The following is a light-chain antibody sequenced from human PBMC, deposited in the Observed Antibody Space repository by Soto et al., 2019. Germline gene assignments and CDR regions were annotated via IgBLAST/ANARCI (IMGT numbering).Light chain of an antibody. Sequence: EIVMTQSPATLSVSPGERVTLSCRASQSVRSNLAWYQQKPGQAPRLLIYGASTRATGIPAGFSGSGSGTEFTLIISSLQSEDFAVYYCQQYNNWPLPTFGGGTKVEIK. CDR1: QSVRSN. CDR3: QQYNNWPLPT. J-gene: IGKJ4*01. CDR2: GAS. V-gene: IGKV3D-15*01.